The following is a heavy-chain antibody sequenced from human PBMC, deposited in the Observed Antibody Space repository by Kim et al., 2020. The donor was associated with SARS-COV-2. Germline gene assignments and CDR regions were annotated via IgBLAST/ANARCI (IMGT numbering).Heavy chain of an antibody. CDR1: GFTFSSYS. Sequence: GGSLRLSCAASGFTFSSYSMNWVRQAPGKGLEWVSSISSSSSYIYYADSVKGRFTISRDNAKNSLYLQMNSLRAEDTAVYYCARALLDSSSWPYDYWGQGTLVTVSS. CDR2: ISSSSSYI. J-gene: IGHJ4*02. D-gene: IGHD6-13*01. V-gene: IGHV3-21*01. CDR3: ARALLDSSSWPYDY.